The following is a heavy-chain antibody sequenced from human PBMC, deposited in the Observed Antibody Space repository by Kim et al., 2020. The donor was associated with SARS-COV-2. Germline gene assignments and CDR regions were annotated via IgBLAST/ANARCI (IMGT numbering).Heavy chain of an antibody. CDR3: AKDPPTRYSGYDCGGDCYFDY. CDR1: GFTFSSYA. J-gene: IGHJ4*02. V-gene: IGHV3-23*01. CDR2: ISGSGGST. Sequence: GGSLRLSCAASGFTFSSYAMSWVRQAPGKRLEWVSAISGSGGSTYYADSVKGRFTISRDNSKNTLYLQMNSLRAEDTAVYYCAKDPPTRYSGYDCGGDCYFDYWGQGTLVTVSS. D-gene: IGHD5-12*01.